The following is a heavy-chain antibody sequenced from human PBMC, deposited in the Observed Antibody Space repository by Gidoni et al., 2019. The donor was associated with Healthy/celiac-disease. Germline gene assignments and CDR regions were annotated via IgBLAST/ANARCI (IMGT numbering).Heavy chain of an antibody. J-gene: IGHJ4*02. D-gene: IGHD3-22*01. CDR1: GGTISSSSYY. Sequence: QLQLQESGPGLVKPSETLSLTCTVSGGTISSSSYYWGWIRKPPGKGLEWIGSIYYSGSPYYNPSLKSRVTISVDTSKNQFSLKLSSVTAADTAVYYCARLYDSRRTDTYYFDYWGQGTLVTVSS. CDR2: IYYSGSP. CDR3: ARLYDSRRTDTYYFDY. V-gene: IGHV4-39*01.